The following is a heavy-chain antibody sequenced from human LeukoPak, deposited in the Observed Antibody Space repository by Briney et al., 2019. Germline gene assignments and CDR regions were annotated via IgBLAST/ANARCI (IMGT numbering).Heavy chain of an antibody. CDR1: GGSFSGYY. CDR2: INHSGST. CDR3: ARDDQTGGYMDV. Sequence: SETLSLTCAVYGGSFSGYYWSWIRQPPGKGLEWIGEINHSGSTNYNPSLKSRVTISVDTSKNQFSLKLSSVTAADTAVYYCARDDQTGGYMDVWGKGTTVTVSS. J-gene: IGHJ6*03. V-gene: IGHV4-34*01. D-gene: IGHD1-1*01.